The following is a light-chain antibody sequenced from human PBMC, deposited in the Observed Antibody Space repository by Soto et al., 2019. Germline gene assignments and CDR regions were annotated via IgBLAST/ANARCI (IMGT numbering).Light chain of an antibody. CDR3: QQCNSYPPT. Sequence: DIQMTQSPSTLSASVGDRVTITCRASQSISSWLAWYQQKPGKAPKVLIYKASNLQSGVPARFSGSGSGTDFTITFSSLQPDDFATYYCQQCNSYPPTFGQGTTVDIK. J-gene: IGKJ1*01. CDR1: QSISSW. V-gene: IGKV1-5*03. CDR2: KAS.